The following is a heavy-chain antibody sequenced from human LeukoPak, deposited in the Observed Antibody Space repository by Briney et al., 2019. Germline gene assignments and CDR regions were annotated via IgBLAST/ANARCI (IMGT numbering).Heavy chain of an antibody. V-gene: IGHV1-18*01. CDR2: ISAYNGNT. CDR1: GYTFTSYG. Sequence: GASVKVSCKASGYTFTSYGISRVRQAPGQGLEWMGWISAYNGNTNYAQKLQGRVTMTADTSTSTAYMELRSLRSDDTAVYYCAREEAAAGTGWFDPWGQGTLVTVSS. CDR3: AREEAAAGTGWFDP. J-gene: IGHJ5*02. D-gene: IGHD6-13*01.